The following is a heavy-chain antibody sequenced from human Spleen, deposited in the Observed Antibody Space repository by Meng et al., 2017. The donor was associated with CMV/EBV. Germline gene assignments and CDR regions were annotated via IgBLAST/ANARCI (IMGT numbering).Heavy chain of an antibody. CDR2: IYSGGST. CDR1: GFTFSDHY. D-gene: IGHD3-16*01. J-gene: IGHJ4*02. V-gene: IGHV3-53*01. Sequence: GESLKISCAAAGFTFSDHYMDWVRQAPGKGLEWVSVIYSGGSTYYADSVKGRFTISRDNSKNTLYLQMNSLRAEDTAVYYCASSYGQKGYWGQGTLVTVSS. CDR3: ASSYGQKGY.